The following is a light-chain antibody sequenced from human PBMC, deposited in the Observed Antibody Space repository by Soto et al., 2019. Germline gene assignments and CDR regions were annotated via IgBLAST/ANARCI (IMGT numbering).Light chain of an antibody. J-gene: IGKJ4*01. CDR3: QQANSFPLT. Sequence: DIQMTQSPSSVSASVGYMFTITCRASQGISSWLAWYQKKKGKAPKLLIYAASSLQSGVPSRLRGSGYGTDLTITISSMQTEDFETYYCQQANSFPLTFGGGTKVDIK. CDR1: QGISSW. CDR2: AAS. V-gene: IGKV1-12*01.